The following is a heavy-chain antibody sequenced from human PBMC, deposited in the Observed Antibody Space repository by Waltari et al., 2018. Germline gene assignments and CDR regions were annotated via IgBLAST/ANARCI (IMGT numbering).Heavy chain of an antibody. CDR1: GGSISSGDYY. CDR2: IYHSGST. CDR3: ARVGLGTISSTTDAFDI. D-gene: IGHD1-1*01. Sequence: QVQLQESGPGLVKPSQTLSLICTVSGGSISSGDYYWSWIRQPPGKGLEWIGYIYHSGSTYYNPSLKSRVTISVDTSKNQFSLKLSSVTAADTAVYYCARVGLGTISSTTDAFDIWGQGTMVTVSS. J-gene: IGHJ3*02. V-gene: IGHV4-30-4*08.